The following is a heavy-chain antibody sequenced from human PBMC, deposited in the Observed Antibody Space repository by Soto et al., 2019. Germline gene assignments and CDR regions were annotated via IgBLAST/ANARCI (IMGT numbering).Heavy chain of an antibody. J-gene: IGHJ5*02. Sequence: GESLKISCKGSGYSFTSYWIGWVRQMPGKGLEWMGIIYPGDSDTRYSPSFQGQVTISADKSISTAYLQWSSLKASDTAMYYCARHGDSSGWTAYNWFDPWGQGTLVTVSS. CDR2: IYPGDSDT. CDR1: GYSFTSYW. D-gene: IGHD6-19*01. V-gene: IGHV5-51*01. CDR3: ARHGDSSGWTAYNWFDP.